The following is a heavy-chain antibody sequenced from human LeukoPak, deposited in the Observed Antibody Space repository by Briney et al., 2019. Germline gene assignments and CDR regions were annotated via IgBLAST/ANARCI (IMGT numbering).Heavy chain of an antibody. J-gene: IGHJ4*02. V-gene: IGHV3-48*01. CDR3: ARGGIAAPDY. CDR1: GFTFSSYS. CDR2: ISSSSSTI. D-gene: IGHD6-13*01. Sequence: GGSLRLPCAASGFTFSSYSMNWVRQAPGKGLEWVSYISSSSSTIYYADSVKGRFTISRDNAKNSLCLQMNSLRAEDTAVYYCARGGIAAPDYWGQGTLVTVSS.